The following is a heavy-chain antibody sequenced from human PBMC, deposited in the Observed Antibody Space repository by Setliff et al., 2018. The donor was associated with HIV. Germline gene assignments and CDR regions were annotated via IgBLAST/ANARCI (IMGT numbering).Heavy chain of an antibody. D-gene: IGHD3-22*01. CDR1: GCTFTSSA. V-gene: IGHV3-23*01. CDR2: ISGSGGST. Sequence: GGSLRLSCAASGCTFTSSAMSWVRQAPGKGLEWVSTISGSGGSTYYADSVKGRFDISRDNSKNTLFVQMSSLRAEDTAVYYCGRGGIVTTFDPWGQGMLVTVSS. J-gene: IGHJ5*02. CDR3: GRGGIVTTFDP.